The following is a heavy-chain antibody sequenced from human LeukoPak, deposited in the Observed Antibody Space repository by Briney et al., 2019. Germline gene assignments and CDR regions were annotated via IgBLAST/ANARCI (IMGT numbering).Heavy chain of an antibody. D-gene: IGHD1-1*01. CDR2: IYTSGST. CDR1: GGSISIGSYY. Sequence: SETLSLTCTVTGGSISIGSYYWSWIRQPAGKGLEWIGRIYTSGSTNYNPSLKSRVTISVDTSKNQFSLKLSSVTAADTAVYYCAREERNVYYYYMDVWGKGTTITVSS. CDR3: AREERNVYYYYMDV. V-gene: IGHV4-61*02. J-gene: IGHJ6*03.